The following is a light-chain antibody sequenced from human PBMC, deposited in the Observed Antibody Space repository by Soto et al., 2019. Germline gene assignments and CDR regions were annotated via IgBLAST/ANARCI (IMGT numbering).Light chain of an antibody. CDR2: EVS. Sequence: QSALTQPASVSGSPGQSITISCTGTSSDVGGYNYVSWYQQHPGKAPKLMIYEVSNRPSGVSNRFSGSKSGNTASLTISGCQAEDEAAYYCSSYTSSSTLEVFGGGTKPTVL. CDR1: SSDVGGYNY. V-gene: IGLV2-14*01. J-gene: IGLJ3*02. CDR3: SSYTSSSTLEV.